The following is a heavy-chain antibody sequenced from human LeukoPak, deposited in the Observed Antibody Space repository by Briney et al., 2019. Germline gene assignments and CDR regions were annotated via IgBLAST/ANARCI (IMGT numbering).Heavy chain of an antibody. CDR3: AKHLGSHSFLFYYMDV. J-gene: IGHJ6*03. D-gene: IGHD2-21*01. V-gene: IGHV3-23*01. CDR1: EFTFSRYA. Sequence: GGSLRLSCEASEFTFSRYAMSWIRQAPGTGLEWVSTLSGSGTATYYAASVKGRFNTSRDTSKDTLYLKMDNLRADDTAVYYCAKHLGSHSFLFYYMDVWGKGTSVIVPS. CDR2: LSGSGTAT.